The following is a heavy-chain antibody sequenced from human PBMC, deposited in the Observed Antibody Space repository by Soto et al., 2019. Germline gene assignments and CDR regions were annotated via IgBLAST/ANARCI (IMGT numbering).Heavy chain of an antibody. D-gene: IGHD5-18*01. Sequence: QVQLVESGVGVVQPGRSLRLSCAASGFTFSSYGMHWVREAPGKGLEWVAVISYDGSNKYYADSVKGRFTISRDNSKNTLYLQMNSLRAEDTAVYYCAKDRGYSYGPYFDYWGQGTLVTVSS. J-gene: IGHJ4*02. CDR2: ISYDGSNK. V-gene: IGHV3-30*18. CDR1: GFTFSSYG. CDR3: AKDRGYSYGPYFDY.